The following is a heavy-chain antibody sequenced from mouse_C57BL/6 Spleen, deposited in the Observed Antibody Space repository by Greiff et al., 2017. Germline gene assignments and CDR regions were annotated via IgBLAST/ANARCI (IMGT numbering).Heavy chain of an antibody. V-gene: IGHV1-52*01. CDR2: IDPSDSET. D-gene: IGHD1-1*01. CDR1: GYTFTSYW. CDR3: ARDYYGSGDYAMDY. Sequence: QVHVKQPGAELVRPGSSVKLSCKASGYTFTSYWMHWVKQRPIQGLEWIGNIDPSDSETHYNQKFKDKATLTVDKSSSTAYMQLSSLTSEDSAVYYCARDYYGSGDYAMDYWGQGTSVTVSS. J-gene: IGHJ4*01.